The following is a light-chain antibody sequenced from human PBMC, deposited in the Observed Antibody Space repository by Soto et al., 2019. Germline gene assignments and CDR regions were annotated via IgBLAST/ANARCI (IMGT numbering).Light chain of an antibody. Sequence: EIVLTQSPGTLPLSPGERATLSCRASQSVSSSYLAWYQQKPGQAPRLLISGASTRAAGISDRFRGSGSGTEFTLTISSLRSEDSAIYYCQQYFEWPPMTFGQGTKVDIK. CDR2: GAS. CDR1: QSVSSSY. V-gene: IGKV3-20*01. J-gene: IGKJ1*01. CDR3: QQYFEWPPMT.